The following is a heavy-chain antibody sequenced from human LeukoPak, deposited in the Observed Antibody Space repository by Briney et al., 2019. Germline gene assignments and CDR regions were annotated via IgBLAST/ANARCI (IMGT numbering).Heavy chain of an antibody. D-gene: IGHD5-24*01. J-gene: IGHJ4*02. V-gene: IGHV3-30*04. CDR2: ILYDGRSK. CDR1: GLTFSNHA. Sequence: GGSLRLSCVGSGLTFSNHAWHWVRQVPGKGLEWVAVILYDGRSKYYADSVKGRFTISRDNAKNSLYLQMNSLRVEDTAVYYCAKEGRSLQTYWGQGTLVTVSS. CDR3: AKEGRSLQTY.